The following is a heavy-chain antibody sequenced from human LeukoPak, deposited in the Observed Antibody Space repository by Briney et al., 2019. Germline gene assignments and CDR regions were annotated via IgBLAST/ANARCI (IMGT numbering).Heavy chain of an antibody. CDR2: ISYDGSNK. CDR1: GFIFNNYG. J-gene: IGHJ6*02. V-gene: IGHV3-30*18. Sequence: SGGSLRLSCAASGFIFNNYGFHWVRQAPGKGLEWVAVISYDGSNKYYADSVKGRFIISRDSSKNTLYLQMNSLRAEDTAVYYCAKDTSRYSSNYGMDVWGQGTTVTVSS. CDR3: AKDTSRYSSNYGMDV. D-gene: IGHD6-19*01.